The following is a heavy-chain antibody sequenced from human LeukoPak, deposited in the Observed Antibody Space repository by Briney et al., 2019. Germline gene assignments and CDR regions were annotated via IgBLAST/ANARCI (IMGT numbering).Heavy chain of an antibody. D-gene: IGHD1-1*01. CDR2: MNPNSGNT. Sequence: GASVKVSCKASGYTFTGYYMHWVRQAPGQGLEWMGWMNPNSGNTGYAQKFQGRVTMTRNTSISTAYMELSSLRSEDTAVYYCARTSQLTTGLTGWFDPWGQGTLVTVSS. CDR1: GYTFTGYY. CDR3: ARTSQLTTGLTGWFDP. J-gene: IGHJ5*02. V-gene: IGHV1-8*02.